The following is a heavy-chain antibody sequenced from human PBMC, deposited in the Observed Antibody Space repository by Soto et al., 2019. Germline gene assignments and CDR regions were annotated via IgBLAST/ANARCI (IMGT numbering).Heavy chain of an antibody. Sequence: PGVSLRLSCAASGFTFSSYAMHWVRQAPGKGLEWVAVISYDGSNKYYADSVKGRFTISRDNSKNTLYLQMNSLRAEDTAVYYCARGNYDFWSGYYTEGDWFDPWGQGTLVTVSS. D-gene: IGHD3-3*01. CDR3: ARGNYDFWSGYYTEGDWFDP. CDR2: ISYDGSNK. V-gene: IGHV3-30-3*01. J-gene: IGHJ5*02. CDR1: GFTFSSYA.